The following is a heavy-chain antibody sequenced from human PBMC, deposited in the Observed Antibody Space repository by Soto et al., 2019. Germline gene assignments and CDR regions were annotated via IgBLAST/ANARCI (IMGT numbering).Heavy chain of an antibody. V-gene: IGHV2-70*11. J-gene: IGHJ4*02. D-gene: IGHD3-3*01. Sequence: SGPTLVNPTQTLTLTCTFSGFSLSTSGMCVSWIGQPPGKALEFLARIDCDEDKYYSTSLKTRLTSSNYPSKNEVVPTRTSMEPVDTATSCCGRLRFLERAHDYWGQGTPVTGLL. CDR1: GFSLSTSGMC. CDR3: GRLRFLERAHDY. CDR2: IDCDEDK.